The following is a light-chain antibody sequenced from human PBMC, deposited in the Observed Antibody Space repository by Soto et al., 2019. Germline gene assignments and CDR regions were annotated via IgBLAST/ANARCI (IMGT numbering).Light chain of an antibody. CDR3: SSYAASNNFYFV. V-gene: IGLV2-8*01. J-gene: IGLJ3*02. CDR1: SSDVGGYNH. Sequence: QSVLTQPPSASGSPGQSVTISCTGTSSDVGGYNHVSWYQQYPGRAPKLMIYEVTKRPSVVPDRFSGSKSGNTASLTVSGLQAEDEADYYCSSYAASNNFYFVFGGGTKVTVL. CDR2: EVT.